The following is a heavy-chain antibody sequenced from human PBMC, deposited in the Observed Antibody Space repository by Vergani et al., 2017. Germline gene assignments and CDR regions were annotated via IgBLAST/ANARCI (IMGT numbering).Heavy chain of an antibody. J-gene: IGHJ4*03. V-gene: IGHV3-21*02. CDR2: ISGSSSYV. CDR1: GFSFSSYS. CDR3: VRDVRVSRT. Sequence: EVQLVESGGGPVKPGGSLRLSCAASGFSFSSYSMNWVRQAPGKGLEWVASISGSSSYVFYRDSVEGRFTITRDNAKKSVYLQMNSLRAEDTAVYYCVRDVRVSRTWGEGTLVTVSS.